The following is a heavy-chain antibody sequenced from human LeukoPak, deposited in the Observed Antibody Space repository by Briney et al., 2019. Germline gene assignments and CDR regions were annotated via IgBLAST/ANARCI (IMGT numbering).Heavy chain of an antibody. J-gene: IGHJ4*02. CDR3: AGRPTGYSSGYIH. CDR1: GITFSNYA. V-gene: IGHV3-23*01. Sequence: PGGSLRLSGVASGITFSNYAVSWVRKAPEKGRDWFSVIRGSAHKIRYADSVKGRFTISRDNSENIVYLQMNNLRVEDTAVYYCAGRPTGYSSGYIHWGQGTLVTVSS. D-gene: IGHD5-18*01. CDR2: IRGSAHKI.